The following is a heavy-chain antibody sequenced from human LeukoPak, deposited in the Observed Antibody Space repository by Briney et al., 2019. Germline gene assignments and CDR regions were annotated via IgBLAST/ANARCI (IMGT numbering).Heavy chain of an antibody. CDR2: IWYDGSNK. J-gene: IGHJ6*02. V-gene: IGHV3-33*03. CDR1: GFTFSSYG. Sequence: PGGSLRLSCAASGFTFSSYGMHWVRQAPGKGLEWVAVIWYDGSNKYYADSVKGRFTISRDNSKSMVYLQMDRLRAEDTAVYYCARCKGGWSDHFYGMDVWGQGTTVTVSS. CDR3: ARCKGGWSDHFYGMDV. D-gene: IGHD6-19*01.